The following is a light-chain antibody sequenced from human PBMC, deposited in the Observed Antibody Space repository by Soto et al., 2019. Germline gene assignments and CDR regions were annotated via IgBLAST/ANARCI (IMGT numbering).Light chain of an antibody. CDR3: QQYNNWPIT. CDR2: GAT. J-gene: IGKJ5*01. Sequence: EVVMTQSPATQSVSPGERATLSCRASQTVRDNLGWYQQKPGQPPRLLIYGATTRATGIPARFSDSGSGTEFTLTISRLEPEDFAVYYCQQYNNWPITCGQGTRLE. V-gene: IGKV3D-15*01. CDR1: QTVRDN.